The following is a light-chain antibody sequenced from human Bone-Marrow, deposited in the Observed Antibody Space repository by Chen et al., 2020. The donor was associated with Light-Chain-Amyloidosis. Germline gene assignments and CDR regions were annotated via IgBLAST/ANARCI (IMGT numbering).Light chain of an antibody. CDR2: DDR. V-gene: IGLV3-21*02. Sequence: SYVPTQSPSVSVAPGQTATIPCGGNNIGFKRVHWYQQRPGQAPVLVVHDDRGRPSGIPERFSCSNSGDTATLTISRVEAGDEADYYCQVWDTTNDHVVFGGGTKLTVL. CDR3: QVWDTTNDHVV. J-gene: IGLJ3*02. CDR1: NIGFKR.